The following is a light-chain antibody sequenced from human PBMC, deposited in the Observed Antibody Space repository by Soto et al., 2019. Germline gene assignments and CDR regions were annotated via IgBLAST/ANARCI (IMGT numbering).Light chain of an antibody. CDR1: QGIRND. Sequence: AIQMTQSPSSLSASVGDRVTITCRASQGIRNDLGWYQQKPGKAPKLLIYAASSLQSEVPSRFSGSGSGTKFTLTITSLQPEDFATYYCLQDYNYPRTFGQGTKLEIK. CDR3: LQDYNYPRT. CDR2: AAS. J-gene: IGKJ2*01. V-gene: IGKV1-6*01.